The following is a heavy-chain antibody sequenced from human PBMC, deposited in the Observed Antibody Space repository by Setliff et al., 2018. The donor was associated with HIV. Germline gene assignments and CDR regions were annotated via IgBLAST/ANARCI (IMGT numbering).Heavy chain of an antibody. Sequence: PSETLSLTCTVSGGSISSYYWSWIRQPPGKGLEWIGYIYTSGSVNYNPSLNSRVTISVDTSKNQFSLKVNSVTAADTAVYYCARSPRIRVAGEFEYWGQGTLVTVSS. CDR2: IYTSGSV. J-gene: IGHJ4*02. CDR1: GGSISSYY. V-gene: IGHV4-4*09. D-gene: IGHD6-19*01. CDR3: ARSPRIRVAGEFEY.